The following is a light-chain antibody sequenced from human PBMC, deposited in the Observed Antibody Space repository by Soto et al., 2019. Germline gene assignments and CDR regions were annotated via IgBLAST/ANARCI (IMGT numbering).Light chain of an antibody. V-gene: IGKV1-5*03. CDR1: QDLDKW. CDR2: KSS. J-gene: IGKJ1*01. CDR3: QQYSSYWT. Sequence: ILMSQSPCPLSASVGARVTITCRARQDLDKWLVWRQQKPAKAPNLLVYKSSTLSEGGPSMFSGFGSETEYILTISDLQPDDVRSCYCQQYSSYWTFGQGTMVEIK.